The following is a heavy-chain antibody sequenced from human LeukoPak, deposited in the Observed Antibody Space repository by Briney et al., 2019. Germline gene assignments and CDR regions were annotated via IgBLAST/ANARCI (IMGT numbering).Heavy chain of an antibody. CDR3: ARDITGFTGY. CDR2: ISSSSSYI. J-gene: IGHJ4*02. CDR1: GFTFSSYI. D-gene: IGHD1-14*01. V-gene: IGHV3-21*01. Sequence: GGSLRLSCAASGFTFSSYIMNWVRQAPGKGLEWVSSISSSSSYIYYADSVKGRFTISRDNAKNSLYLQMNSLRAEDTAVYYCARDITGFTGYWGQGTLVTVSS.